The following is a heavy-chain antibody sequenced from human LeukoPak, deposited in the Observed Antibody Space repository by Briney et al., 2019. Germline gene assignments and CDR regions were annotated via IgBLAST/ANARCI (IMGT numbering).Heavy chain of an antibody. D-gene: IGHD3-22*01. J-gene: IGHJ6*02. CDR2: INTNTGNP. CDR3: ARDSRYYYDSSGYGMDV. CDR1: GYTFTSYA. Sequence: ASVKVSCKASGYTFTSYAMNWVRQAPGQGLEWMGWINTNTGNPTYAQGFTGRFVFSLDTSVSTAYLQISSLKAEDTAVYYCARDSRYYYDSSGYGMDVWGQGTTVTVSS. V-gene: IGHV7-4-1*02.